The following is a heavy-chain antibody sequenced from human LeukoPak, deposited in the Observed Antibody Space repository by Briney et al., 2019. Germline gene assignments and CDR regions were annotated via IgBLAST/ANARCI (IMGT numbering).Heavy chain of an antibody. D-gene: IGHD3-22*01. V-gene: IGHV3-7*01. Sequence: GGSLRLSCAASGFTSGSYWMSWVRQAPGKGLEWVANIKQDGSEKYYVDSVKGRFTISRDNSKNTLYLQMNSLRAEDTAVYYCARVWSDSSGSTPAFDYWGQGTLVTVSS. J-gene: IGHJ4*02. CDR3: ARVWSDSSGSTPAFDY. CDR2: IKQDGSEK. CDR1: GFTSGSYW.